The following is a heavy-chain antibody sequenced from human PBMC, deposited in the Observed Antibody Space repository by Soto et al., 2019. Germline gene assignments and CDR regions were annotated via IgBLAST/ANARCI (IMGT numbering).Heavy chain of an antibody. V-gene: IGHV4-4*02. Sequence: QVQLQESGPGLVKPSGTLSLTCAVSGGSISSSNWWSWVRQPPGKGLEWIGEIYHSGSTNYNPSLTSRVTISVDKSKNHFSLRLSSVTAADTAVYYCAGDRKPGYSSWPGGMGGMDVWGQGTTVTVSS. CDR1: GGSISSSNW. CDR3: AGDRKPGYSSWPGGMGGMDV. J-gene: IGHJ6*02. D-gene: IGHD6-19*01. CDR2: IYHSGST.